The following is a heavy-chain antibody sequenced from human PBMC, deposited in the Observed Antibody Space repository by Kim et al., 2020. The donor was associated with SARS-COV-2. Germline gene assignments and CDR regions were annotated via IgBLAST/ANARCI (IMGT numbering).Heavy chain of an antibody. Sequence: GESLKISCKGSGYSFTSYWISWVRQMPGKGLEWMGRIDPSDSYTNYSPSFQGHVTISADKSISTAYLQWSSLKASDTAMYYCARGVTIFGVVDGMDVWGQGTPVTVSS. CDR3: ARGVTIFGVVDGMDV. D-gene: IGHD3-3*01. CDR2: IDPSDSYT. J-gene: IGHJ6*02. V-gene: IGHV5-10-1*01. CDR1: GYSFTSYW.